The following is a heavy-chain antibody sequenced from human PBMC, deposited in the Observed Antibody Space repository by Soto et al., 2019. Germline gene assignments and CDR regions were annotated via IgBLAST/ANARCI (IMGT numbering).Heavy chain of an antibody. D-gene: IGHD5-18*01. J-gene: IGHJ4*02. CDR3: ARDSGGYSYGYFSLRFDY. CDR1: GGTFSSYA. V-gene: IGHV1-69*13. Sequence: SVMVSCKASGGTFSSYAIGWVRQAPGQGLEWMGGIIPIFGTANYAQKFQGRVTITADESTSTAYMELSSLRSEDTAVYYCARDSGGYSYGYFSLRFDYWGQGTLVTVSS. CDR2: IIPIFGTA.